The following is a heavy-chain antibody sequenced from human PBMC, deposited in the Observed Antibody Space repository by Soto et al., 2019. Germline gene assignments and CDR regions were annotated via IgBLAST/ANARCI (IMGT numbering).Heavy chain of an antibody. J-gene: IGHJ4*02. D-gene: IGHD1-7*01. CDR2: ISDDGSDT. CDR1: GFTYKTYG. Sequence: QVQVVESGGGVVQPGRSLRLSCVVSGFTYKTYGMHWVRQAPGKGLEWVAVISDDGSDTYYADSVKGRFTISRDNSKNMVYLQMDSLRVEDTAVYYCAKDHQTYNWDYLFDSWGPGTLVTVSS. V-gene: IGHV3-30*18. CDR3: AKDHQTYNWDYLFDS.